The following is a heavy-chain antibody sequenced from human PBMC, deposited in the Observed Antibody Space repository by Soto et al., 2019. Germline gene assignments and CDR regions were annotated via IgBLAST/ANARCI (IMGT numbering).Heavy chain of an antibody. J-gene: IGHJ5*02. V-gene: IGHV4-59*01. CDR1: GDSIGSYY. CDR3: RRGVPRIGP. D-gene: IGHD2-15*01. Sequence: PSETLSLTCTVSGDSIGSYYWSWIRQPPGKGLEWIGYIYYSGSTNYNPSLKSRVTIAVDTPKNQFSLKLTSVTAADTAVYYCRRGVPRIGPWGQRTLV. CDR2: IYYSGST.